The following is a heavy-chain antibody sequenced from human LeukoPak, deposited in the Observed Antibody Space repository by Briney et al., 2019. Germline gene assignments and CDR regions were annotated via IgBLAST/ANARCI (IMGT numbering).Heavy chain of an antibody. J-gene: IGHJ4*02. CDR2: IYHSGST. V-gene: IGHV4-34*01. CDR1: GGSFSGYY. D-gene: IGHD6-6*01. CDR3: ARVGNEYSSSWYVGTFDY. Sequence: SETLSLTCAVYGGSFSGYYWSWIRQPPGKGLEWIGSIYHSGSTYYNPSLKSRVTISVDTSKNQFSLKLSSVTAADTAVYYCARVGNEYSSSWYVGTFDYWGQGTLVTVSS.